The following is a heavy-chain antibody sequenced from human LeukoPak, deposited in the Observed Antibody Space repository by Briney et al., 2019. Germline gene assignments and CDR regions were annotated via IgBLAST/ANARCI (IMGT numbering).Heavy chain of an antibody. J-gene: IGHJ4*02. CDR3: AKCPGYGGNSPFDY. Sequence: GGSLRLSCAASGFTVSNTYLSWVRQAPGKGLEWVSVIYSDGRTYYADSVRGRFTISRDNSKNTLYLQMNSLRADDTAVFYCAKCPGYGGNSPFDYWGQGTLVTVSS. CDR1: GFTVSNTY. CDR2: IYSDGRT. D-gene: IGHD4-23*01. V-gene: IGHV3-53*01.